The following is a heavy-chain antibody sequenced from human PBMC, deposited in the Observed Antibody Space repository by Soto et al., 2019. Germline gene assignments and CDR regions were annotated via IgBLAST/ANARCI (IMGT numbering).Heavy chain of an antibody. J-gene: IGHJ4*02. CDR2: IYSGGST. Sequence: EVQLVESGGGLVQPGGSLRLSCAASGFTVSSNYMSWVRQAPGKGLEWVSVIYSGGSTYYADSVKGRFTIPRHNSKNTLYLQMNSLRAEDTAVYYCARHYGDYRGNFDYWGQGTLVTVSS. D-gene: IGHD4-17*01. CDR1: GFTVSSNY. V-gene: IGHV3-53*04. CDR3: ARHYGDYRGNFDY.